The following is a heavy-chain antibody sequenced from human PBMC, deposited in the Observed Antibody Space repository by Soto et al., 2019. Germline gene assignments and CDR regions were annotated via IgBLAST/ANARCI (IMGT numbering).Heavy chain of an antibody. Sequence: GSLRLSCVASGFTFSRHGLSWVRGAPGKGLEWVSTINPSGDSTFYADSVKGRFTISRDNSKNTVYLQMNSLSVGDTAVYLCAKVDVSTAGSFDYWGQGALVTVS. D-gene: IGHD6-13*01. J-gene: IGHJ4*02. CDR2: INPSGDST. V-gene: IGHV3-23*01. CDR3: AKVDVSTAGSFDY. CDR1: GFTFSRHG.